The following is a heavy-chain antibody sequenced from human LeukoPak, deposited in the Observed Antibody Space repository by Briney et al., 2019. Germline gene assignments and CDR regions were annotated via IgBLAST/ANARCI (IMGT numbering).Heavy chain of an antibody. Sequence: ASVKVSCKASGYTFVGYYLHWVRQAPGQGLEWMGWINTNTGNPTYAQGFTGRFVFSLDTSVSTAYLQISSLKAEDTPVYYCARGPYSSSWVPYNYFDYWGQGTLVTVSS. V-gene: IGHV7-4-1*02. CDR2: INTNTGNP. D-gene: IGHD6-13*01. J-gene: IGHJ4*02. CDR3: ARGPYSSSWVPYNYFDY. CDR1: GYTFVGYY.